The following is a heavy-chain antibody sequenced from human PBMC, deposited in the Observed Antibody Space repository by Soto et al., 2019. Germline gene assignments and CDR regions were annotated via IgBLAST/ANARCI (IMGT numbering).Heavy chain of an antibody. J-gene: IGHJ4*02. Sequence: QVQLQQWGAGLLKPSETLSLTCAVYGGSFSGYYWSWIRQPPGKGLEWIGEINHSGSTNYNPSLTXXVXLXXDASKSQFSLKLSSVTAADTAVYYCARDPYSSSTYWGQGTLVTVSS. D-gene: IGHD6-13*01. CDR1: GGSFSGYY. CDR3: ARDPYSSSTY. V-gene: IGHV4-34*01. CDR2: INHSGST.